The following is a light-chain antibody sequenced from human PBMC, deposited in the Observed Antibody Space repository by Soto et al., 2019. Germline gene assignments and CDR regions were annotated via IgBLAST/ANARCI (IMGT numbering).Light chain of an antibody. V-gene: IGKV1-9*01. Sequence: ASLCDRVTITCRASQGISTYLAWYQQKPGKAPKLLIYAASTLQSGVPLSFSGSGSGTSFTLTISSLQPEDFATYYCQQLLSYPITFGQGTRLEIK. J-gene: IGKJ5*01. CDR3: QQLLSYPIT. CDR1: QGISTY. CDR2: AAS.